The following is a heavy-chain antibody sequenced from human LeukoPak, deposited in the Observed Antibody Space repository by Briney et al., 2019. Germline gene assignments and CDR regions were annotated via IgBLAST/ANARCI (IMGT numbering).Heavy chain of an antibody. CDR2: ISGTGGTT. CDR1: GFTFTSYV. CDR3: AKALMRGLGGAYVD. J-gene: IGHJ4*02. D-gene: IGHD3-16*01. Sequence: GGSLRLSCAASGFTFTSYVINWVRQAPGKGLEWVSGISGTGGTTYYADSVKGRFTISRDNSKNTLSLQMNSLRAEDTAVYYCAKALMRGLGGAYVDWGQETLVTVSS. V-gene: IGHV3-23*01.